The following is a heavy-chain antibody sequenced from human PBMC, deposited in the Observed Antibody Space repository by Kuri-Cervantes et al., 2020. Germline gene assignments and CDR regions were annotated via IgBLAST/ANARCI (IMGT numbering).Heavy chain of an antibody. D-gene: IGHD3-10*01. CDR3: ARVPITMVRGVIITAYFDY. Sequence: ASVKVSCKASGYTFTSYGISWVRQAPGQGLEWMGWISAYNGNTNYAQKLQGRVTMTTDTSTSTAYMELRSLRSDDTAVYYCARVPITMVRGVIITAYFDYWGQGTLVTVSS. V-gene: IGHV1-18*01. J-gene: IGHJ4*02. CDR2: ISAYNGNT. CDR1: GYTFTSYG.